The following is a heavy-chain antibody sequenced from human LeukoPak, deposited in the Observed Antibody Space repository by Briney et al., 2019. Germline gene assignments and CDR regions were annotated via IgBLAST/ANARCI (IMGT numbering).Heavy chain of an antibody. J-gene: IGHJ6*02. CDR3: ARRECSHYSVDI. D-gene: IGHD3-10*02. V-gene: IGHV4-59*08. CDR1: GASFSSYY. Sequence: PSETLSLNCTVSGASFSSYYWSWIRHPPGKGLEWIGSIYYSGVTNFNPSLKRRIALSVTTSRNLFSLKLSSVTAADTAFYYCARRECSHYSVDIWGQGTTVTVSS. CDR2: IYYSGVT.